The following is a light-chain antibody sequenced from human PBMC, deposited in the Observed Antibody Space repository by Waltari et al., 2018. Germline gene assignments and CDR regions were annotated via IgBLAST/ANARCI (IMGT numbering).Light chain of an antibody. Sequence: DILMTQSPSTLPASVGDRVTITCRASQSIGNWLAWYQQKSGKVPKALIYKASVLASGVPSWFSGSGSETEFTLIISGLQVDDAATYYCQQYNNAWTFGQGTKVEIK. CDR1: QSIGNW. J-gene: IGKJ1*01. CDR2: KAS. V-gene: IGKV1-5*03. CDR3: QQYNNAWT.